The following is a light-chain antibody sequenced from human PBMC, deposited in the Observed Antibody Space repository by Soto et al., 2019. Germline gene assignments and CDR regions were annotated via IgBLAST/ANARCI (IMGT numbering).Light chain of an antibody. CDR3: QKFMSPLLT. Sequence: DIQMTQSPSSVSASVGDIVSIXCXARQGISNWLAWYQQKPGRAPKLLIYAASSLQSGVSSRFSGSGSGTDFTLTISSLQPEDVARYYCQKFMSPLLTFGVGTKVDIK. CDR2: AAS. V-gene: IGKV1D-12*01. CDR1: QGISNW. J-gene: IGKJ4*01.